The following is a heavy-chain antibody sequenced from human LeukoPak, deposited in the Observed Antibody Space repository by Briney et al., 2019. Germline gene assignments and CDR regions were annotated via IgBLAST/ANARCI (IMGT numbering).Heavy chain of an antibody. CDR2: IYYSGST. CDR3: ARDNPGYYDSSGFDY. V-gene: IGHV4-59*01. D-gene: IGHD3-22*01. J-gene: IGHJ4*02. CDR1: GGSISSYY. Sequence: PSETLSLTCTVSGGSISSYYWSWIRQPPGKGLEWIGYIYYSGSTNYNPSLKSRVTISVDTSQNQFSLKLSSVAAAATAVYYCARDNPGYYDSSGFDYWGQGTLVTVSS.